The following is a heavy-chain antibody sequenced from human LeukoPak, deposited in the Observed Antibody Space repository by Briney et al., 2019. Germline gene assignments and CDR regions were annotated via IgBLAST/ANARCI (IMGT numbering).Heavy chain of an antibody. V-gene: IGHV3-30-3*01. CDR1: GFTFSSYA. D-gene: IGHD1-7*01. Sequence: GGSLRLSCAASGFTFSSYAMHWVRQAPGKGLEWVAVISYDGSNKYYADSVKGRFTISRDNSKNTLYLQMNSLRAEDTAVYYCARDLLELQDYWGQGTLVTVSS. CDR3: ARDLLELQDY. J-gene: IGHJ4*02. CDR2: ISYDGSNK.